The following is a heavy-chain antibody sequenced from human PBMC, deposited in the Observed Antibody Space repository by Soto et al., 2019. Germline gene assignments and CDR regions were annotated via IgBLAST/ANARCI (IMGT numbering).Heavy chain of an antibody. CDR2: IDYSGST. CDR3: ASQGYSSSWYVVADD. Sequence: QLQLQASGPGLVKPSETLSLTCTVSGGSISSSSYYWGWIRQPPGKGLEWIGCIDYSGSTYYNPSPKSRVTISVDTYKNHSSLKLSSVTAADTAVYYCASQGYSSSWYVVADDWGQGTLVTVSS. J-gene: IGHJ4*02. V-gene: IGHV4-39*02. D-gene: IGHD6-13*01. CDR1: GGSISSSSYY.